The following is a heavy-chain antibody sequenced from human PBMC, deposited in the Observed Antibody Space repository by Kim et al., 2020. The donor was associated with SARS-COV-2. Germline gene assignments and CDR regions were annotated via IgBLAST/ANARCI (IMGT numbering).Heavy chain of an antibody. J-gene: IGHJ4*02. CDR1: GFTFSGSA. CDR2: IRSKANSYAT. CDR3: TRPYSGSYPIDY. Sequence: GGSLRLSCTASGFTFSGSAMHWVRQASGKGLEWVGRIRSKANSYATAYAASVKGRFTISRDDSKNTAYLQMNSLKTEDTAVYYCTRPYSGSYPIDYWGQGTLVTVSS. V-gene: IGHV3-73*01. D-gene: IGHD1-26*01.